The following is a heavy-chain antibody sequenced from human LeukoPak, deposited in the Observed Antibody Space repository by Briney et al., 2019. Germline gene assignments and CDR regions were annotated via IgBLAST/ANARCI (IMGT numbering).Heavy chain of an antibody. CDR2: MYYSGST. CDR3: ARAGGSGLIDY. V-gene: IGHV4-39*07. Sequence: PSETLSLTCTVSGGSISSYYLGWLRQPPAKGLEWIGSMYYSGSTYYNPSLKSRVTISINTSKNQFSLKLTSVTAADTAVYYCARAGGSGLIDYWGQGTLVTVSS. CDR1: GGSISSYY. J-gene: IGHJ4*02. D-gene: IGHD6-19*01.